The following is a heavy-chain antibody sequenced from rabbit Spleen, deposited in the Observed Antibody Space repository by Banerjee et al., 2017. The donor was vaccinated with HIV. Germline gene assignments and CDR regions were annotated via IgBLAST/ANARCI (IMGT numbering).Heavy chain of an antibody. CDR3: ARAGSADWTGYDL. V-gene: IGHV1S45*01. Sequence: QEQLVESGGGLVQPGGSLALTCTASGFSLSNNYYICWVRQAPGKGLEWIGCIYTGSGSTYYASWAKGRFTLSKTSSTTLTLQMTSLTAADTATYFCARAGSADWTGYDLWGPGTLVTVS. CDR1: GFSLSNNYY. D-gene: IGHD1-1*01. CDR2: IYTGSGST. J-gene: IGHJ4*01.